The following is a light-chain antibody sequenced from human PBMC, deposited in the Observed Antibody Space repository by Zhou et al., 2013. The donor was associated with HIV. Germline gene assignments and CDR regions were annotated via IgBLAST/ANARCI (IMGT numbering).Light chain of an antibody. J-gene: IGKJ1*01. V-gene: IGKV1-5*01. CDR2: GAS. Sequence: DIQMTQSPSSLSASAGDRVTITCRASQTISNYLNWYQQKPGKAPKLLIYGASTLHSGVPSRFSGSGSGTEFTLTISSLQPDDFANYYCQQYNGYSWTFGQGTKVDIK. CDR3: QQYNGYSWT. CDR1: QTISNY.